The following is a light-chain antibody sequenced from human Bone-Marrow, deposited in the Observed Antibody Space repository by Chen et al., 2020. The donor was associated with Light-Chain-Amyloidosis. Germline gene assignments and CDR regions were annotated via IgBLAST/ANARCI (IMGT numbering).Light chain of an antibody. CDR3: QVWDRSRDRPV. Sequence: SYVLTQPSSVSVAPGQTATIACGGNNIGSTSVHWYQQTPGQAPLLVVYDDSDRPSGIPERLSGSDSGNTATLTISRVEAGDEAVYYCQVWDRSRDRPVFGGGTKLTVL. J-gene: IGLJ3*02. CDR2: DDS. V-gene: IGLV3-21*02. CDR1: NIGSTS.